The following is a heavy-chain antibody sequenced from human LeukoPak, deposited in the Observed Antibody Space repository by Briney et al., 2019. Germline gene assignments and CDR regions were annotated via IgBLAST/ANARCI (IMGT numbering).Heavy chain of an antibody. J-gene: IGHJ4*02. CDR3: AKDQLD. V-gene: IGHV3-53*01. D-gene: IGHD3-10*01. CDR2: IYSTDKT. Sequence: GGSLRLSCAASGITVSTNYMNWVRQAPGKGLEWVSVIYSTDKTNYADSVQGRFTISRDPSKNTVYLQMNSLRGEDTAVYYCAKDQLDWGQGTLVTVSS. CDR1: GITVSTNY.